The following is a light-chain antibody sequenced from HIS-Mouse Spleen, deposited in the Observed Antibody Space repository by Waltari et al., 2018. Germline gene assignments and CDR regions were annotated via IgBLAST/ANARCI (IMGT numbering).Light chain of an antibody. Sequence: SSELTQPPSVSVSPGQTASITCPGDKLGDKYACWYQQKPGQSHVLVIYQDSKRPSGIPERFSGSNSGNTATLTISGTQAMDEADYYCQAWDSSTVVFGGGTKLTVL. CDR2: QDS. CDR1: KLGDKY. V-gene: IGLV3-1*01. CDR3: QAWDSSTVV. J-gene: IGLJ2*01.